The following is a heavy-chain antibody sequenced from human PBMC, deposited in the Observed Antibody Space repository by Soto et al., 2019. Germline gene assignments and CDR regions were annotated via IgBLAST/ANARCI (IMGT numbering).Heavy chain of an antibody. D-gene: IGHD3-3*01. CDR3: ARVVPASGVATLDY. CDR2: VSAYNGNT. Sequence: QAQLVQSGPEVKKPGASVKVSCKASGYTFTHFGISWERQAPGQGLEWIGWVSAYNGNTNFPQNFQARLTLTTDTSTNTAYMELRGLTSGDTAFYYCARVVPASGVATLDYWGQGTLVTVSS. CDR1: GYTFTHFG. J-gene: IGHJ4*02. V-gene: IGHV1-18*01.